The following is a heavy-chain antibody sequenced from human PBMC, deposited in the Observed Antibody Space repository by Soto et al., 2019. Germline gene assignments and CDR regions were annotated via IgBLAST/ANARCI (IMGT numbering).Heavy chain of an antibody. Sequence: GGSLRLSCAASGITFSNYAMNWVRQAPGKGLEWVSVISGSGGDTHYADSVKGRFSISRDNSKNTLYLQMNSLRAEDTAVYYCAKDRGNAVGANVFDNCGQGTQVTVSS. J-gene: IGHJ4*02. CDR3: AKDRGNAVGANVFDN. CDR2: ISGSGGDT. V-gene: IGHV3-23*01. CDR1: GITFSNYA. D-gene: IGHD1-26*01.